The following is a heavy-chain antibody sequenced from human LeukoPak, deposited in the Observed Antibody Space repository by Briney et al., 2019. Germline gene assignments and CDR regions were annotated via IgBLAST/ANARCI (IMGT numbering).Heavy chain of an antibody. Sequence: ASVKASCKASGYTFTSYGISWVRQAPGQGLEWMGWISAYNGNTNYAQKLQGRVTMTTDTSTSTAYMELRSLRSDDTAVYYCARLTGIAARPGWFDPWGQGTLVTVSS. CDR1: GYTFTSYG. D-gene: IGHD6-6*01. J-gene: IGHJ5*02. CDR3: ARLTGIAARPGWFDP. CDR2: ISAYNGNT. V-gene: IGHV1-18*01.